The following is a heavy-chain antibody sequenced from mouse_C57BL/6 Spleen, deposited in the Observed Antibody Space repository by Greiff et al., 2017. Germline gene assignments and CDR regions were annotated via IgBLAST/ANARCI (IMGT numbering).Heavy chain of an antibody. Sequence: QVQLKQPGAELVKPGASVKLSCKASGYTFTSYWMHWVKQRPGRGLEWIGRIDTNSGGTKYNEKFKSKATLTVDKPSSTAYMQLSSLTSEDSAVYYCARGSYRVFYAMDYWGQGTSVTVSS. CDR2: IDTNSGGT. D-gene: IGHD2-14*01. CDR3: ARGSYRVFYAMDY. CDR1: GYTFTSYW. J-gene: IGHJ4*01. V-gene: IGHV1-72*01.